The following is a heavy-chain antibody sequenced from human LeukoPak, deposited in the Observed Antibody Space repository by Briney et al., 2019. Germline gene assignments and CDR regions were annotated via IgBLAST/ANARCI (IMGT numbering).Heavy chain of an antibody. CDR3: ARDGGYCSGGSCYYFDY. CDR1: GGSISSSNW. V-gene: IGHV4-4*02. Sequence: SGTLTLTCAVSGGSISSSNWWSWVRQPPVRGLEWIGEIYHSGSTNYNPSLKSRVTISVDKSKNQFSLKLSSVTAADTAVYYCARDGGYCSGGSCYYFDYWGQGTLVTVSS. J-gene: IGHJ4*02. CDR2: IYHSGST. D-gene: IGHD2-15*01.